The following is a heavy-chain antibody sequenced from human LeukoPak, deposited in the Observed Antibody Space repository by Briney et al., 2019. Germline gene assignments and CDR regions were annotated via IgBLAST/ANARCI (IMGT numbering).Heavy chain of an antibody. V-gene: IGHV4-59*01. Sequence: PSETLSLTCTVSGGSISSYYWSWIRQPPGKGLEWIGYIYYSGSTNYNPTLKSRVTISVDTSKNQFSLKLSSVTAADTAVYYCARDPLTGPVSDAFDIWGQGTIVTVSS. J-gene: IGHJ3*02. CDR1: GGSISSYY. CDR3: ARDPLTGPVSDAFDI. CDR2: IYYSGST. D-gene: IGHD7-27*01.